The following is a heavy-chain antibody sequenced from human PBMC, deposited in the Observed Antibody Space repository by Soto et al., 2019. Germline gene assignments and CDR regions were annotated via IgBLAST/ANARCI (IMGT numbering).Heavy chain of an antibody. CDR1: GGSISSGDYY. V-gene: IGHV4-30-4*01. CDR2: IYYSGST. Sequence: PSETLSLTCTVSGGSISSGDYYWSWIRQPPGKGLEWIGYIYYSGSTYYNPSLKSRVTISVDTSKNQFSLKLSSVTAADTAVYYCARDWNPSGYYTGMAGMYVWGQGSTVTVSS. CDR3: ARDWNPSGYYTGMAGMYV. D-gene: IGHD3-3*01. J-gene: IGHJ6*02.